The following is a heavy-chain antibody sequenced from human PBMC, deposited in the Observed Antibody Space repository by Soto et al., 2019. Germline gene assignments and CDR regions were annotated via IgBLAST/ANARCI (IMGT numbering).Heavy chain of an antibody. Sequence: GGSLRLSCVVSGFTFSNAWMSWVRQAPGKGLEWVGRIKSKTDGGTIDYAAPVKGRFTISRDDSKNTLYLQMNSLKTEDTAVYYCTTDLEQWLGIDYWGQGTLVTVSS. V-gene: IGHV3-15*01. D-gene: IGHD6-19*01. CDR2: IKSKTDGGTI. CDR3: TTDLEQWLGIDY. J-gene: IGHJ4*02. CDR1: GFTFSNAW.